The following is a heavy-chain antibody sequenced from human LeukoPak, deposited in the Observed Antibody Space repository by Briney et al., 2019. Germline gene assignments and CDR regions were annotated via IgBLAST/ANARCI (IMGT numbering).Heavy chain of an antibody. J-gene: IGHJ4*02. D-gene: IGHD2-2*01. V-gene: IGHV1-2*02. Sequence: GASVKVSCKASGYTFSGYYLHWVRQAPGQGLEWMGWISPNSGGTNYAQKFQGRVTMTRGMSISTAYMELSRLRSDDTAVYYCARDPGHCSSTTCFSGARFWGQGTLVTVSS. CDR2: ISPNSGGT. CDR3: ARDPGHCSSTTCFSGARF. CDR1: GYTFSGYY.